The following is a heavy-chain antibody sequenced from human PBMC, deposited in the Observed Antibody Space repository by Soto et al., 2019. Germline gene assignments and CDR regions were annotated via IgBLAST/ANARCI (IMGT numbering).Heavy chain of an antibody. V-gene: IGHV3-23*01. D-gene: IGHD3-22*01. CDR2: ISSRGDDT. CDR1: RFTFSTYS. CDR3: AKDDGWGDSSGSKGY. J-gene: IGHJ4*02. Sequence: EVQLLESGGGLVQPGGSLTISCAASRFTFSTYSMSWVRQVPGKGLDWVSAISSRGDDTYYADSVKGRFTMSRDNSKNTLYLHMNSLRAEDTAIYYCAKDDGWGDSSGSKGYWGQGTLVTVSS.